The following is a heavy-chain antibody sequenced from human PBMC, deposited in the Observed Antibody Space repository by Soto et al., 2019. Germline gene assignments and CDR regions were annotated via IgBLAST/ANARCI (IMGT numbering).Heavy chain of an antibody. J-gene: IGHJ3*02. Sequence: GGSLRLSCAASGFTFSSYWMSWVRQAPGKGLEWVANIKQDGSEKYYVDSVKGRFTISRDNAKNSLYLQMNSLRAEDTAVYYCARVFAYYDFWSGYGGPDAFDIWGQGTMVTVSS. D-gene: IGHD3-3*01. CDR2: IKQDGSEK. CDR3: ARVFAYYDFWSGYGGPDAFDI. V-gene: IGHV3-7*05. CDR1: GFTFSSYW.